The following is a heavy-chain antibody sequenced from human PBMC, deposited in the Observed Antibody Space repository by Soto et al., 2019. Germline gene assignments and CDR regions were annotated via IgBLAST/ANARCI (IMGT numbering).Heavy chain of an antibody. V-gene: IGHV4-34*01. D-gene: IGHD2-2*01. CDR2: INHSGST. CDR3: ARGFVVRGYNWFDP. Sequence: SETLSLTCAVYGGSFSGYYWSWIRQPPGKGLEWIGEINHSGSTNYNPSLKSRVTISVDTSKNQFSLKLSSVTAADTAVYYCARGFVVRGYNWFDPWGQGTLVTVSS. J-gene: IGHJ5*02. CDR1: GGSFSGYY.